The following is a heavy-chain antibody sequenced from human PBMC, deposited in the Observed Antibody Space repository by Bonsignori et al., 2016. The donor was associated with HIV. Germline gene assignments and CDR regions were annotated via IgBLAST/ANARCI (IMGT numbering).Heavy chain of an antibody. V-gene: IGHV1-24*01. CDR3: VTDPGDGXVMAF. D-gene: IGHD5-18*01. CDR2: FEPEDGEK. Sequence: QVQVVQSGAEVKPPGASVNVSCKVSGYVVTDISIHWVRQVPGKGPEWMGGFEPEDGEKVYAQSFQGRVTMTEDTSSDTAYMELRSLRSEDTAIYYCVTDPGDGXVMAFWGQG. CDR1: GYVVTDIS. J-gene: IGHJ4*02.